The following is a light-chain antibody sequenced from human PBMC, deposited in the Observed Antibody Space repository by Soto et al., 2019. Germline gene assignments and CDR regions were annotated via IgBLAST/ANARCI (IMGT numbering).Light chain of an antibody. CDR2: GES. CDR3: QQGSFTLT. CDR1: PSIRTY. Sequence: DIQMTQLPSSLSASLEATVTITCRPSPSIRTYLNWYHQKLGKAPKLLISGESSLQGGVPSSFSGSGSGTDFTLTISSLQTEECATYYCQQGSFTLTFGGGTKLESK. J-gene: IGKJ4*01. V-gene: IGKV1-39*01.